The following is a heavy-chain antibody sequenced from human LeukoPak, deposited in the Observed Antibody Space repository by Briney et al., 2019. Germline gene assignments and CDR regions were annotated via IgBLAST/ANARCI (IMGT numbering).Heavy chain of an antibody. D-gene: IGHD3-22*01. J-gene: IGHJ4*02. V-gene: IGHV1-69*05. CDR3: ATHYYDSSGYFVY. CDR2: IIPIFGTA. Sequence: ASVKVSCKASGGTFSSYAISWVRQAPGQGLEWMGGIIPIFGTANYAQKFQGRVTITTDESTSTAYMELSSLRSEDTAVYYCATHYYDSSGYFVYWGQGTLVTVSS. CDR1: GGTFSSYA.